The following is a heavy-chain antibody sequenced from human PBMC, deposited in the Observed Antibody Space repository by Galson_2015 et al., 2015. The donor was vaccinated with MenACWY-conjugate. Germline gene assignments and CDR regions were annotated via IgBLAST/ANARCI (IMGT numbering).Heavy chain of an antibody. V-gene: IGHV6-1*01. D-gene: IGHD6-13*01. CDR3: ARGVTRTSGTINWYFEF. J-gene: IGHJ2*01. Sequence: CAISGDSVSSNSAAWTWIRQSLSRGLEWLGRTYYRSRWHNDYAVSVKSRITINPDTSRNQLSLQLSSVTPEDTAVYYCARGVTRTSGTINWYFEFWGRGTLVTVSS. CDR2: TYYRSRWHN. CDR1: GDSVSSNSAA.